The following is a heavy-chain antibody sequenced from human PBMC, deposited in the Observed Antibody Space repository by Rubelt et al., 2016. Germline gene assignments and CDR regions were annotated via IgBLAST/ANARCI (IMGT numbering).Heavy chain of an antibody. CDR3: VTKGGYPDLPLDY. Sequence: EVQLVQSGAEVKQPGESLKISCKGSGYSFTSYWIGWVRQMPGTGLEWRGIIYPGDSDTRYSPVVQGLATISADTSISTANLQWSSLKASGAAVYYGVTKGGYPDLPLDYWGQGTLVTVSS. J-gene: IGHJ4*02. D-gene: IGHD3-22*01. V-gene: IGHV5-51*01. CDR1: GYSFTSYW. CDR2: IYPGDSDT.